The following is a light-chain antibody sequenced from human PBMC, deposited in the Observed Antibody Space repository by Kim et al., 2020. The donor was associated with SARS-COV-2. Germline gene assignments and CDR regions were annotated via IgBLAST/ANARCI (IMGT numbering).Light chain of an antibody. CDR2: DAS. V-gene: IGKV3-11*01. CDR3: QQRSNWPPT. CDR1: QSVSNS. Sequence: EIVLTQSPATLSLSPGERATLSCRASQSVSNSLAWYQQKPGQAPRLLIYDASNRASGIPARFSGSGSGTDFTLTISSLEPEDFAVYYCQQRSNWPPTFGQGTRLESK. J-gene: IGKJ5*01.